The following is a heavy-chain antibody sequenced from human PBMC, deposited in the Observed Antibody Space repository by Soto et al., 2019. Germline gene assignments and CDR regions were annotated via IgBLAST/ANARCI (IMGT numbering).Heavy chain of an antibody. J-gene: IGHJ4*02. CDR3: AREQLELPMRYFDY. Sequence: SVKVSCKASGGTFSSYAISWVRQAPGQGLEWMGGIIPIFGTANYAQKFQGRVTITADESTSTAYMELSSLRSEDTAVYYCAREQLELPMRYFDYWGQGTLVTVSS. D-gene: IGHD1-1*01. CDR2: IIPIFGTA. V-gene: IGHV1-69*13. CDR1: GGTFSSYA.